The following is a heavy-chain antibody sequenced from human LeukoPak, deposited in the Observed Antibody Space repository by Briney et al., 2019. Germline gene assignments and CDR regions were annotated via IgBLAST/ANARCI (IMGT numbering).Heavy chain of an antibody. D-gene: IGHD2-21*02. CDR1: GGSIGSSSYY. V-gene: IGHV4-39*07. J-gene: IGHJ6*03. CDR3: ARLGDPYYYYMDV. CDR2: INHSGST. Sequence: SETLSLTCTVSGGSIGSSSYYWGWIRQPPGKGLEWIGEINHSGSTNYNPSLKSRVTISVDTSKNQFSLKLSSVTAADTAVYYCARLGDPYYYYMDVWGKGTTVTISS.